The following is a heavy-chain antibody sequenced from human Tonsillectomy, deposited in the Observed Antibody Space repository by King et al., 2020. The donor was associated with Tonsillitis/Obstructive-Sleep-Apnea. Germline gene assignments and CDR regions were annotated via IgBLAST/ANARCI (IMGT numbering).Heavy chain of an antibody. CDR2: ISYDGNNK. CDR3: ARERHIMITFGYQDAFDI. J-gene: IGHJ3*02. D-gene: IGHD3-16*01. CDR1: GFAFSRYS. Sequence: VQLVESGGGVVQPGRSLRLSCAASGFAFSRYSMYWVRQTPGQGLEWVALISYDGNNKDYGDSVKGRFTISRDSSENSLYLQMNSLRAEETAVYDCARERHIMITFGYQDAFDIWGRGTMVTVSS. V-gene: IGHV3-30*14.